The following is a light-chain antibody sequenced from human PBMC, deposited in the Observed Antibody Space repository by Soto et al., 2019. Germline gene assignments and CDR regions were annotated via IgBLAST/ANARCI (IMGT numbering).Light chain of an antibody. CDR3: QQGYSNWRP. CDR2: AAS. V-gene: IGKV1-39*01. CDR1: QSITTY. J-gene: IGKJ2*01. Sequence: DIQMTQSPSSLSASVGDRVTITCRPSQSITTYLNWYQQKPGKAPKLLIYAASSLQRGVPSRFSGSGSGTDFTLTISSLQREDFATYYCQQGYSNWRPFGQVTNADIK.